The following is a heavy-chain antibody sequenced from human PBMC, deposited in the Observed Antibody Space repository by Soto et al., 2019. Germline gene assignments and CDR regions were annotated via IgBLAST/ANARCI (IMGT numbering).Heavy chain of an antibody. J-gene: IGHJ4*02. CDR2: INRDGNNA. D-gene: IGHD3-3*01. V-gene: IGHV3-7*01. CDR1: GFTFGNYW. Sequence: EVQLVESGGGQVQPGGSLRLSCATSGFTFGNYWMTWVRQAPGKGLEWLANINRDGNNAYYVDSVRGRFTISRDTAKSSLFLEMNSLRVEDTAVYFCAIGGVSFSESEWWGQGTLVTVSS. CDR3: AIGGVSFSESEW.